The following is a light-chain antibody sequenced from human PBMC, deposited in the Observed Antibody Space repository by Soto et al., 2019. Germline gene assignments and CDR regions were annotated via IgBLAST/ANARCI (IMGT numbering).Light chain of an antibody. Sequence: QSALTQPASVSGSPGQSITISCTGTSSDVGGYNYVSWYQQHPGKAPKLIIYEVTNRPSGVSNRFSGSKSGNTASLTISGLQSEDEADDYCSSYTSSGTWVFGGGTKVTVL. CDR2: EVT. J-gene: IGLJ3*02. CDR1: SSDVGGYNY. V-gene: IGLV2-14*01. CDR3: SSYTSSGTWV.